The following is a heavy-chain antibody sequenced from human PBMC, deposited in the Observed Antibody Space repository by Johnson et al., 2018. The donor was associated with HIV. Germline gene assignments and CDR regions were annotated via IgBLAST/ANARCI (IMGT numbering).Heavy chain of an antibody. J-gene: IGHJ3*02. CDR2: INWNGGST. Sequence: VQLVESGGGLVQPGRSLRLSCTASGFTFDDYAMHWVRQAPGKGLEWVSGINWNGGSTGYADSVKGRFTISRDNSKNTLYLQMDSLRGEDTAVYYCARDPNSSNCSGVTCYSAAFDIWGQGTMVTVSS. CDR1: GFTFDDYA. V-gene: IGHV3-9*01. CDR3: ARDPNSSNCSGVTCYSAAFDI. D-gene: IGHD2-15*01.